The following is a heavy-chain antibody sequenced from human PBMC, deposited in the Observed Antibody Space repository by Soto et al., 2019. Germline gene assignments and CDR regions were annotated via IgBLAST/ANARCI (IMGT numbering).Heavy chain of an antibody. CDR2: ISFNAGTT. CDR1: GFTFSRSA. J-gene: IGHJ3*02. V-gene: IGHV3-64D*06. D-gene: IGHD1-20*01. CDR3: VKHRDHKWKHTMSAFDI. Sequence: PGGSLRLSCSASGFTFSRSAMHWVRQAPGKGLEYVSAISFNAGTTYYADSVKGRFTISRDNSKNTLYLQMSSLRAEDTAVYYCVKHRDHKWKHTMSAFDIWGQGTMVTVSS.